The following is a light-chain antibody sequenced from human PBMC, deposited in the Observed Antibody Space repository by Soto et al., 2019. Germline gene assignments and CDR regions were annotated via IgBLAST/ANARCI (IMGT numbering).Light chain of an antibody. J-gene: IGKJ1*01. CDR3: QQLNTYPET. CDR1: QGISSY. CDR2: AAS. Sequence: DIQMTQSPSFLSASVGDRFTMACRASQGISSYLAWYQQKPGKAPKLLIYAASTLQSGVPSRFSGSGSGTEFTLTISSLQPEDFATYYCQQLNTYPETFGQGTKVDIK. V-gene: IGKV1-9*01.